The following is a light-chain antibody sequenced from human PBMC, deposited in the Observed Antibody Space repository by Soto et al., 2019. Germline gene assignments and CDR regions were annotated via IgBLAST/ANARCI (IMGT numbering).Light chain of an antibody. V-gene: IGLV2-14*01. CDR1: SSDVGNYNY. J-gene: IGLJ2*01. CDR3: SSYTSTTTLVI. CDR2: EVS. Sequence: QSGLTQPASVSGSPGQSITISCTGTSSDVGNYNYVSWYRQHQGKAPKLLIYEVSDRPSGLSNRFSGYKSGNTASLTISGLQDEDEADYYCSSYTSTTTLVIFGGGTKLTVL.